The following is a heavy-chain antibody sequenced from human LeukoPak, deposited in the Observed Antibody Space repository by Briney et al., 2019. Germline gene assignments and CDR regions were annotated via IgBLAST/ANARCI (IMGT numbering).Heavy chain of an antibody. J-gene: IGHJ4*02. V-gene: IGHV3-7*01. CDR2: IKRDGSVK. Sequence: GGSLRLSCAASGFTFSNYWMSWVRQAPGRGLEWVANIKRDGSVKYYVDSVKGRFTISRDNAKNSLYLQMKSLRAEDTAFYYCARIGYSSSSFDYWGQGTLVTVSS. CDR1: GFTFSNYW. CDR3: ARIGYSSSSFDY. D-gene: IGHD6-6*01.